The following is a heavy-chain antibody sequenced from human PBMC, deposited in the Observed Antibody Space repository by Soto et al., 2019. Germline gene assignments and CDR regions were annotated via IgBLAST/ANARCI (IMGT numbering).Heavy chain of an antibody. CDR3: AKDSYSNWVLRLRYYYYYGMDV. CDR2: ISYDGSNK. Sequence: QVQLVESGGGVVQPGRSLRLSCAASGFTFSSYGMHWVRQAPGKGLEWVAVISYDGSNKYYADSVKGRFTISRDNSKNTLYLQMNSLRAEDTAVYYCAKDSYSNWVLRLRYYYYYGMDVWGQGTTVTVSS. CDR1: GFTFSSYG. J-gene: IGHJ6*02. V-gene: IGHV3-30*18. D-gene: IGHD4-4*01.